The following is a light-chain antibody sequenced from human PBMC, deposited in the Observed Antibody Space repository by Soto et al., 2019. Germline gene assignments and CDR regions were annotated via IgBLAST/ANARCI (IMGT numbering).Light chain of an antibody. V-gene: IGLV2-14*01. CDR3: SSYSSSILV. Sequence: QSALTQPASVSGSPGQSITISCTGTSSDVGGYNYVSWYQQHPGKAPKLIIYEVSNRPSGVSNRFSGSKSGNTASLTISGLQAEDEADYYCSSYSSSILVFGTGTKVTVL. J-gene: IGLJ1*01. CDR1: SSDVGGYNY. CDR2: EVS.